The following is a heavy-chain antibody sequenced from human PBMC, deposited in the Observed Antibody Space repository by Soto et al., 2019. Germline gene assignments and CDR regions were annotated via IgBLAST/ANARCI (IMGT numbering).Heavy chain of an antibody. CDR3: AKAVGSSGIAALPAFDI. CDR2: ISGSGGST. V-gene: IGHV3-23*01. J-gene: IGHJ3*02. CDR1: GFTFSSYA. Sequence: GGSLRLSCAASGFTFSSYAMSWVRQAPGKGLEWVSAISGSGGSTYYADSVKGRFTISRDNPKNTLYLQMNSLRAEDTAVYYCAKAVGSSGIAALPAFDIWGQGTMVTVSS. D-gene: IGHD6-13*01.